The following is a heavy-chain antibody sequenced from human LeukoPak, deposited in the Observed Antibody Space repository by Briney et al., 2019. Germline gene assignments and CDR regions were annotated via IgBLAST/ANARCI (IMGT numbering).Heavy chain of an antibody. CDR1: GGSFSGYY. CDR2: INHSGST. V-gene: IGHV4-34*01. CDR3: ARSEGVIGFDY. J-gene: IGHJ4*02. D-gene: IGHD3-10*01. Sequence: SETLSLTCAVYGGSFSGYYWSWFRQPPGKGLEWIGEINHSGSTNYNPSLKSRVTISVDTSKNQFSLKLSSVTAADTAVYYCARSEGVIGFDYWGQGTLVTVSS.